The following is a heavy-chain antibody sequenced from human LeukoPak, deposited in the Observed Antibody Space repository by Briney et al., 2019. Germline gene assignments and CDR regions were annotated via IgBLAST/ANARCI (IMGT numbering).Heavy chain of an antibody. CDR1: GLTFGSYT. V-gene: IGHV3-23*01. J-gene: IGHJ4*02. CDR3: AKSGSSSWLYYFDY. D-gene: IGHD6-13*01. Sequence: PGGSLRLSCTASGLTFGSYTMSWVRQAPGKGLEWVSGITATGSRTYYADSVKGRFTISRDSSKNTLYLQLNSLRADDTAVYYCAKSGSSSWLYYFDYWGQGTLVTVSS. CDR2: ITATGSRT.